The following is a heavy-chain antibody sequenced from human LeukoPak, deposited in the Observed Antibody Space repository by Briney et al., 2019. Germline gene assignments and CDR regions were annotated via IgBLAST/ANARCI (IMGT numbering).Heavy chain of an antibody. CDR1: GFTFSSYE. D-gene: IGHD6-13*01. CDR2: ISSSGSTI. CDR3: ARDYPGIAAVFDY. Sequence: GGSLRLSCAASGFTFSSYEMNWVRQAPGKGLEWVSYISSSGSTIYYADSVKGRFTISRDNAKNSLYLQMNSLRAEDTAVYYCARDYPGIAAVFDYWGQGTLVTASS. V-gene: IGHV3-48*03. J-gene: IGHJ4*02.